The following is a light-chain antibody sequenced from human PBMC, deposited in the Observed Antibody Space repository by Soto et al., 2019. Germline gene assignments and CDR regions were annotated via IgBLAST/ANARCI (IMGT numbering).Light chain of an antibody. Sequence: QSALTQPASVSGSPGQSITISCTGTSSDVGRYNYVSWYQQHPGKAPKLIIYDVNRRPSGLSNRFSGSKSGNTASLTISGLQAEDEADYYCSSYSGSSTLVVFGGGTKLIVL. CDR1: SSDVGRYNY. CDR2: DVN. J-gene: IGLJ2*01. CDR3: SSYSGSSTLVV. V-gene: IGLV2-14*03.